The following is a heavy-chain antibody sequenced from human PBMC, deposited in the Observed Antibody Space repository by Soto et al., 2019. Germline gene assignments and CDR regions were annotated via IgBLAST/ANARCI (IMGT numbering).Heavy chain of an antibody. D-gene: IGHD3-3*01. CDR1: GFTFSSYA. CDR2: ISNDGTNK. J-gene: IGHJ6*02. Sequence: QVQLEESRGGVVQPGRSLRLSCVGTGFTFSSYAMHWVRQAPGKGLEWVAVISNDGTNKYYADSVEGRITISRANSKNTLYLQMHSLRSEDTAVYYCARGTTLAIFDYGMDVWGQGATVTVSS. V-gene: IGHV3-30-3*01. CDR3: ARGTTLAIFDYGMDV.